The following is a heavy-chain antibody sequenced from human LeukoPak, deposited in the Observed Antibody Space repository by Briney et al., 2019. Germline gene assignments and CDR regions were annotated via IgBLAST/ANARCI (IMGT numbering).Heavy chain of an antibody. Sequence: ASVKVSCKASGGTFSSYAISWVRHGPGRGLEWMGRIIPIFGTANYAQKFQGRVTITADKSTSTAYMELSSLRSEDTAVYYCARDRDSSGTWDYWGQGTLVTVSS. CDR2: IIPIFGTA. CDR3: ARDRDSSGTWDY. J-gene: IGHJ4*02. V-gene: IGHV1-69*06. CDR1: GGTFSSYA. D-gene: IGHD3-22*01.